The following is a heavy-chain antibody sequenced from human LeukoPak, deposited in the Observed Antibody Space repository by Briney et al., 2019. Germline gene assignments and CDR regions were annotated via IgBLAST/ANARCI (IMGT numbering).Heavy chain of an antibody. CDR1: GDSVSSNSAA. J-gene: IGHJ4*02. V-gene: IGHV6-1*01. CDR3: ARDGFTSSGWYGEFDY. Sequence: SQTLSLTCAISGDSVSSNSAAWNWIRQSPSRGLEWLGRTYYRSKWYNDYAVSVKSRITINPDTSKNQFSLQLNSVAPEDTAVYYCARDGFTSSGWYGEFDYWGQGTLVTVSS. CDR2: TYYRSKWYN. D-gene: IGHD6-19*01.